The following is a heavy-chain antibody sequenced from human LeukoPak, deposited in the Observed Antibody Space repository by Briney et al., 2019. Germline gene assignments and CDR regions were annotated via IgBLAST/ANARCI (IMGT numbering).Heavy chain of an antibody. CDR3: ARDRDCGDGGCYPHFDY. D-gene: IGHD2-15*01. J-gene: IGHJ4*02. V-gene: IGHV3-7*01. Sequence: PGGSLRLSSAAPGFTSSSNWMSWVRQAPGKGLERVANIRQDGSDKYYMDSVKGRFTISRDNAKNSLSLQMNSLRVEDTAVYYCARDRDCGDGGCYPHFDYWGQGVRVTVSS. CDR2: IRQDGSDK. CDR1: GFTSSSNW.